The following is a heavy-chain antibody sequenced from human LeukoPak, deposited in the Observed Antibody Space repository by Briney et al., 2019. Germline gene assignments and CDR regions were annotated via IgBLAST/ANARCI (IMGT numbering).Heavy chain of an antibody. CDR2: IVGDGEKT. CDR3: VKIRRDYGNVYDAFDI. D-gene: IGHD3-16*01. V-gene: IGHV3-23*01. CDR1: GFTFSSYA. Sequence: GGSLRLSCGASGFTFSSYAMTWARQAPGKGLEWVSVIVGDGEKTYYADSVRGRFTISRDNSKNTVYLQMNSLRAEDTAVYYCVKIRRDYGNVYDAFDIWGQGTMVTVSS. J-gene: IGHJ3*02.